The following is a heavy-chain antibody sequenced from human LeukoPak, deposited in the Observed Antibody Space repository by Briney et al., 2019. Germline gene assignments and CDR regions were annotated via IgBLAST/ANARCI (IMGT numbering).Heavy chain of an antibody. CDR3: AREGGYCTNGVCSPGGEYNWFDP. Sequence: GGSLRLSCAASGFTFSSYSMNWVRQAPGKGLEWVSSISSSSSYIYYADSVKGRFTISRDNAKNSLYLQMNSLRAEDTAVYYCAREGGYCTNGVCSPGGEYNWFDPWGQGTLVTVSS. CDR1: GFTFSSYS. V-gene: IGHV3-21*01. CDR2: ISSSSSYI. D-gene: IGHD2-8*01. J-gene: IGHJ5*02.